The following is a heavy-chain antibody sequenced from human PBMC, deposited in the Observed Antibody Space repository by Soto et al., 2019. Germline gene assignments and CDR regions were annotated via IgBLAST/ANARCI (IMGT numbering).Heavy chain of an antibody. J-gene: IGHJ6*01. CDR3: ARDRGADRGYYYGMDV. Sequence: TLSLTCTFSVGSISSGGYYWSWIRQHPWKGLEWIGYIYYSGSTYYNPSLKSRVTISVDTSKNQFSLKLSSVTAADTAVYYCARDRGADRGYYYGMDVWGQGTTVSVSS. CDR1: VGSISSGGYY. V-gene: IGHV4-31*03. D-gene: IGHD1-26*01. CDR2: IYYSGST.